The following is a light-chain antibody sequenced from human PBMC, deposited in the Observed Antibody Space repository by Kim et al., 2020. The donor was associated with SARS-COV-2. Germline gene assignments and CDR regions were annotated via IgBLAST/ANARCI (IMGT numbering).Light chain of an antibody. V-gene: IGKV3-11*01. CDR2: DAS. CDR3: QHRYNWPWT. Sequence: LSPGERATLSCRASQSVSSYLAWYQQKPGQAPRLLIYDASNRATGIPARFSGSGSGTDFTLTISSLGPEDFAVYYCQHRYNWPWTFGQRTKVDIK. CDR1: QSVSSY. J-gene: IGKJ1*01.